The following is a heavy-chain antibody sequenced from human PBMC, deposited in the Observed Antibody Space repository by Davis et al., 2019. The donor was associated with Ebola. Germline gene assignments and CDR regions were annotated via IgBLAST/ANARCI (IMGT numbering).Heavy chain of an antibody. Sequence: AASVKVSCKASGYTFTSYGISWVRQAPGQGLEWMGWISAYNGNTNYAQKFQGRVTMTRDTSTSTAYMELRSLRSDDTAVYYCARDRGTVTTPFYYGMDVWGKGTTVTVSS. CDR2: ISAYNGNT. D-gene: IGHD4-17*01. J-gene: IGHJ6*04. CDR1: GYTFTSYG. CDR3: ARDRGTVTTPFYYGMDV. V-gene: IGHV1-18*01.